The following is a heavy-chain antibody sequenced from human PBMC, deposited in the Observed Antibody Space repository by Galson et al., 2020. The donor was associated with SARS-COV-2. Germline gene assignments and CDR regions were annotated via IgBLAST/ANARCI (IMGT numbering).Heavy chain of an antibody. Sequence: ASETLSLTCTVSGGSISSYYWSWIRQPPGKGLEWIGYIYYSGSTNYNPSLESRVTISVDTSKNQFSLKLSSVTAADTAVYYCAAADPVEMATSYWGQGTLVTVSS. CDR1: GGSISSYY. J-gene: IGHJ4*02. D-gene: IGHD5-12*01. CDR2: IYYSGST. V-gene: IGHV4-59*01. CDR3: AAADPVEMATSY.